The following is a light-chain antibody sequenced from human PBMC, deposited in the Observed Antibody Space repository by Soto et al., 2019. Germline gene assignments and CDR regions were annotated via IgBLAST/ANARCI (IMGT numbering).Light chain of an antibody. CDR3: QQYDNWPIT. CDR1: QSISSS. CDR2: GAS. J-gene: IGKJ5*01. V-gene: IGKV3-15*01. Sequence: DIALTQAPATLSASLGERGTLSCRASQSISSSLAWYQQKPGQAPSLLISGASNRDSGIPARLSGSGSGTEFTLTISSLQSEDFAVYYCQQYDNWPITFGQGTRLEI.